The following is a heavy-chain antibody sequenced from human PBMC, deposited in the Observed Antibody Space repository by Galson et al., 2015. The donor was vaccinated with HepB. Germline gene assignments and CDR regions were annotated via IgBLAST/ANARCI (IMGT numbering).Heavy chain of an antibody. J-gene: IGHJ4*02. CDR3: AKVLGYTYGPEDY. CDR1: GFTFSNYA. V-gene: IGHV3-23*01. D-gene: IGHD3-16*02. CDR2: ITGSGGST. Sequence: SLRLSCAASGFTFSNYAMTWVRQAPGKGLEWVSTITGSGGSTYYADSVKGRFTISRDNSKNTLFLQMNSLRADDTAVYYCAKVLGYTYGPEDYWGQGTLATVSS.